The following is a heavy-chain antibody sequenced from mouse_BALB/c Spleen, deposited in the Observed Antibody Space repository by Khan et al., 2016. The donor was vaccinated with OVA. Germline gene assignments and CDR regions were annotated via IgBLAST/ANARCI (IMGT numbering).Heavy chain of an antibody. Sequence: VQLQQSGAELVRPGALVKLSCKASGFKIKDYYMHWVKQRPEQGLEWIGWIDPENGNTIYDPRFLGKASITADTSSNTAYLQLSSLTSEDTAFYYCAGRGYGNSWFAYWGQGTLVTVSA. CDR2: IDPENGNT. J-gene: IGHJ3*01. D-gene: IGHD2-1*01. V-gene: IGHV14-1*02. CDR1: GFKIKDYY. CDR3: AGRGYGNSWFAY.